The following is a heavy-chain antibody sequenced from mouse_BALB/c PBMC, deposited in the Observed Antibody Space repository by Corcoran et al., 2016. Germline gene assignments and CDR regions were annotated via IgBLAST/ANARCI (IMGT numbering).Heavy chain of an antibody. D-gene: IGHD1-1*01. V-gene: IGHV14-3*02. CDR1: GFNIKDTY. CDR2: IDPANGNT. J-gene: IGHJ2*01. Sequence: EVQLQQSGAELVKPGASVKLSCTASGFNIKDTYMHWVKQRPEQGLEWIGRIDPANGNTKYDPKFQGKATITADTSSNTAYLQLSSLTSEDTAVYYCAGDYYGRDFDYWGQGTTLTVSS. CDR3: AGDYYGRDFDY.